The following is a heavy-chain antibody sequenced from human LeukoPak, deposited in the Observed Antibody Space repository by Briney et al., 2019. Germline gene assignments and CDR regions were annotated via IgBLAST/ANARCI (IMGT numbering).Heavy chain of an antibody. Sequence: GGSLRLSCVVSGLIFSSYSMNWVRQAPGKGLEWVSYISSGSDYIYYADSLKGRFTISRDNAKNSLYLQMNSLRAEDTAVYYCAREYSSGWGFDYWGQGTLVTVSS. V-gene: IGHV3-21*01. CDR3: AREYSSGWGFDY. CDR1: GLIFSSYS. CDR2: ISSGSDYI. J-gene: IGHJ4*02. D-gene: IGHD6-19*01.